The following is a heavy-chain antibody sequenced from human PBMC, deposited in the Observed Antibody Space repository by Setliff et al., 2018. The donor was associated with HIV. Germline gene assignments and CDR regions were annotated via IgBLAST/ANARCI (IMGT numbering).Heavy chain of an antibody. CDR2: LGVRGDT. CDR1: GFTLRSYD. Sequence: GESLRLSCVVSGFTLRSYDMYWVRQATGKGLEWVSGLGVRGDTYYTGSVKGRFAISRESAKNSLYLQMSNLRPEDTGVYYCLRGSIQVPGLDHMDVCGKGTTVTVSS. V-gene: IGHV3-13*01. D-gene: IGHD5-18*01. CDR3: LRGSIQVPGLDHMDV. J-gene: IGHJ6*03.